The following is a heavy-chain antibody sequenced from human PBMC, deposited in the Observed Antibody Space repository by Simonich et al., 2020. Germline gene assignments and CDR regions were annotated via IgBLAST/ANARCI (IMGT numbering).Heavy chain of an antibody. CDR1: GGSFSGYY. D-gene: IGHD7-27*01. J-gene: IGHJ2*01. CDR2: INHSAGT. V-gene: IGHV4-34*01. Sequence: QVQLQQWGAGLLKPSETLSLTCAVYGGSFSGYYWSWIRQPPGKGLEWIGEINHSAGTNDNPSLKRLVTISGDTAKNQFSLKLSYVTAADTAVYYCARKGLVWGSPWYFDLWGRGTLVTVSS. CDR3: ARKGLVWGSPWYFDL.